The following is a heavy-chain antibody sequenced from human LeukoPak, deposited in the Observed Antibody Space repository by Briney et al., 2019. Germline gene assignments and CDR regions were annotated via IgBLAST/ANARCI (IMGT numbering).Heavy chain of an antibody. CDR2: INSDGSTT. V-gene: IGHV3-74*01. CDR3: AKVPVSGYYSYFEN. CDR1: GFTFSSYW. Sequence: GGSLRLSCAASGFTFSSYWVHWVRQAPGKGLVWVSRINSDGSTTTYADSVKGRFTISRDNAKNTLYLQMSSLRAEDTAVYYCAKVPVSGYYSYFENWGQGALVTVSS. J-gene: IGHJ4*02. D-gene: IGHD3-22*01.